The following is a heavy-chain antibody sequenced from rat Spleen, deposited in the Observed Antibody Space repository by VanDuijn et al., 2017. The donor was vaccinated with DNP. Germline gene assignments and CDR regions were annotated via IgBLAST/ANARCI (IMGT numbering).Heavy chain of an antibody. V-gene: IGHV5-31*01. CDR2: ITPGGGST. J-gene: IGHJ2*01. CDR1: GFTFNAYW. Sequence: EVHLVESGGDLVQPGRSLKLYCVTSGFTFNAYWMAWIRQVPGQGLEWVASITPGGGSTYYRDSVKGRFTISRDNAKSTLYLQMNSLRSEDMATYYCARWFNSGYYFDYWGQGVMVTVSS. D-gene: IGHD4-3*01. CDR3: ARWFNSGYYFDY.